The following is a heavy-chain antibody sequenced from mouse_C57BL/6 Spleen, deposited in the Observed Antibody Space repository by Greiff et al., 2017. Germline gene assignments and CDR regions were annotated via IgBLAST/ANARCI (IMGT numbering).Heavy chain of an antibody. V-gene: IGHV5-17*01. CDR2: ISSGSSTI. D-gene: IGHD3-1*01. Sequence: EVKVVESGGGLVKPGGSLKLSCAASGFTFSDYGMHWVRQAPEKGLEWVAYISSGSSTIYYADTVKGRFTISRDNAKNTLFLQMTSLRSEDTAMYYCARHGGYYFDYWGQGTTLTVSS. J-gene: IGHJ2*01. CDR3: ARHGGYYFDY. CDR1: GFTFSDYG.